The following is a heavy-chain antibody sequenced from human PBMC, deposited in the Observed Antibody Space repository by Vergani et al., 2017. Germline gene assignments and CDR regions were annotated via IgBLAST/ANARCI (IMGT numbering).Heavy chain of an antibody. Sequence: QVQLQESGPGLVKPSETLCLTCTISGASVRSYFWSWIRQPPGKELEYIGYMYYSGNTDYNPSLKSRVTMSLDTSKNQFSLELTSVTAADTAVYYCARKTNWFDPWGRGTLVTVSS. CDR2: MYYSGNT. V-gene: IGHV4-59*02. CDR3: ARKTNWFDP. J-gene: IGHJ5*02. CDR1: GASVRSYF.